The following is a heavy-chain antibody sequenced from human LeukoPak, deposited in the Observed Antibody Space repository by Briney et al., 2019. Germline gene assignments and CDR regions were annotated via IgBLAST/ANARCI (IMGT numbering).Heavy chain of an antibody. CDR1: GFTFSSYY. CDR2: TNTVGSTT. Sequence: PGGSLRLSCAASGFTFSSYYMYWVRQAPGKGPVWVSGTNTVGSTTSYAYSVVKGRFTISRDNAKNTLYLQMNSLRAEDTAVYYCVAYNWNYPDYWGQGTLVTVSS. V-gene: IGHV3-74*01. D-gene: IGHD1-7*01. CDR3: VAYNWNYPDY. J-gene: IGHJ4*02.